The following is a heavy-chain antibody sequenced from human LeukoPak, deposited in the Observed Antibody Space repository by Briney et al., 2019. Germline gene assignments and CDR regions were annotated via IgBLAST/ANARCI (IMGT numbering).Heavy chain of an antibody. J-gene: IGHJ4*02. CDR3: AGQHPSKSGSYQIDY. Sequence: PSETPSLTCTVSGDSIRSYYWSWIRQPPGKGLEWIGYIYYTGSTNYNPSLMSRVIISVNTSKNQFSLQLTSVTAADTAVYYCAGQHPSKSGSYQIDYWGQGTLVTVSS. D-gene: IGHD1-26*01. CDR1: GDSIRSYY. CDR2: IYYTGST. V-gene: IGHV4-59*01.